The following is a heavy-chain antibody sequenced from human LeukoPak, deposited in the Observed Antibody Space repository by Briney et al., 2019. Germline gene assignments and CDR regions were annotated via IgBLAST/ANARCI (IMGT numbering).Heavy chain of an antibody. D-gene: IGHD6-6*01. CDR1: GGSISSSSYY. V-gene: IGHV4-39*02. CDR2: IYYSGST. J-gene: IGHJ3*02. Sequence: SETLSLTCTVSGGSISSSSYYWGWIRQPPGKGLEWIGSIYYSGSTYYNPSLKSRVTISVDTSKNQFSLKLSSVTAADTAVYYCAKDGGFDSSSSKDDAFDIWGQGTMVTVSS. CDR3: AKDGGFDSSSSKDDAFDI.